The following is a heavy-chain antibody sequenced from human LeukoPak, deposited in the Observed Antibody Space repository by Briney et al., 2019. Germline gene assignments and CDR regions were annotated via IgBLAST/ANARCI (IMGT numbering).Heavy chain of an antibody. V-gene: IGHV4-38-2*02. CDR3: ARHKGGSSNWFDP. CDR2: IYHSGSA. J-gene: IGHJ5*02. CDR1: AYSISSDYY. D-gene: IGHD6-13*01. Sequence: PSETLSLTCTVSAYSISSDYYWGWIRPPPGKGLEWIGSIYHSGSAYYNPSLKSRVTISVDTSKNQFSLKLSSVTAADTAVYYCARHKGGSSNWFDPWGQGTLVTVSS.